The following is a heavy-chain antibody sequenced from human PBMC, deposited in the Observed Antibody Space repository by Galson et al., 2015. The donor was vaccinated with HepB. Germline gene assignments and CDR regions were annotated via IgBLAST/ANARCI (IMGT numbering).Heavy chain of an antibody. CDR2: IYYSGST. Sequence: ETLSLICTVSGGSISSYYWRWIRQPPGKGLGWIGYIYYSGSTNYNPSLKSRVTISVDTSKNQFSLKLSSVTAADTAVYYCARARYKYGGNLDYWGQGTLVTVSS. D-gene: IGHD4-23*01. CDR3: ARARYKYGGNLDY. CDR1: GGSISSYY. J-gene: IGHJ4*02. V-gene: IGHV4-59*01.